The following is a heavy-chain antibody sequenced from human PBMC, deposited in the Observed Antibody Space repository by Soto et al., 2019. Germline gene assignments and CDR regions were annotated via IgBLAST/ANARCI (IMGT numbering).Heavy chain of an antibody. CDR2: IYYSGST. CDR3: AGKYY. CDR1: GGSISSSSYY. Sequence: SETLSLTCTVSGGSISSSSYYWGWLRQPPGKGLEWIGSIYYSGSTYYNPSLKSRVTISVDTTKNQFSLKLSSVTAADTAVYYAAGKYYWGPGTLVTRSS. J-gene: IGHJ4*02. V-gene: IGHV4-39*01.